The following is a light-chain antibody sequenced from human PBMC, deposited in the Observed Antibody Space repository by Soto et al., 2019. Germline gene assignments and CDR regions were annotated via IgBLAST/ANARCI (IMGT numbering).Light chain of an antibody. CDR2: GAS. J-gene: IGKJ1*01. CDR3: QQYSDWPLT. CDR1: QSVSTN. Sequence: IVMTQSPTTLSVSTGGRATLYCRASQSVSTNLAWYQQKPGQVPSLLIYGASTRASGIPARFSGSGSGTEFSLTISSLQSEDSAVYYCQQYSDWPLTFGQGTKVDIK. V-gene: IGKV3-15*01.